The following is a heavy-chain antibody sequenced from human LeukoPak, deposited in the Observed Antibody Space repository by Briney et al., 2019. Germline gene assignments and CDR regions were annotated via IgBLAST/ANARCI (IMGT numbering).Heavy chain of an antibody. D-gene: IGHD6-13*01. CDR1: AASISSHN. Sequence: SETLSHTCTVSAASISSHNWSWIPEPPGKGLEWIGLISFTGSTNYNPYLKGRVTTSLDPSKNQFSLKLSSVTAADTAVYYCARGGESSLPLDYCGQGTLVTVSS. CDR3: ARGGESSLPLDY. J-gene: IGHJ4*02. V-gene: IGHV4-59*11. CDR2: ISFTGST.